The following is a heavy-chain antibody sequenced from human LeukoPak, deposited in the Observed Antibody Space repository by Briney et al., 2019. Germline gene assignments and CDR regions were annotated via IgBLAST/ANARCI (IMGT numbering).Heavy chain of an antibody. J-gene: IGHJ4*02. CDR1: GFTVSSNY. D-gene: IGHD3-22*01. CDR2: IYSGGST. CDR3: ALGDSSGYYYPEDY. Sequence: GGSLRLSCAASGFTVSSNYMSWVRQAPGKGLEWVSVIYSGGSTYYADSVKGRFTISRDNSKNTLYLQMNSLRAEDTAVYYCALGDSSGYYYPEDYWGQGTLVTVSS. V-gene: IGHV3-53*01.